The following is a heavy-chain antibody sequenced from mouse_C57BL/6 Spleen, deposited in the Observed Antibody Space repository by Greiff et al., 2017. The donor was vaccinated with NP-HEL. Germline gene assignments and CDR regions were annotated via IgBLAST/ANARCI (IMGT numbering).Heavy chain of an antibody. CDR1: GYTFTSYW. CDR2: IYPSDSET. CDR3: ARLGSSLAWFAY. V-gene: IGHV1-61*01. D-gene: IGHD1-1*01. Sequence: QVQLKQPGAELVRPGSSVKLSCKASGYTFTSYWMDWVKQRPGQGLEWIGNIYPSDSETHYNQKFKDKATLTVDKSSSTAYMQLSSLTSEDSAVYYCARLGSSLAWFAYWGQGTLVTVSA. J-gene: IGHJ3*01.